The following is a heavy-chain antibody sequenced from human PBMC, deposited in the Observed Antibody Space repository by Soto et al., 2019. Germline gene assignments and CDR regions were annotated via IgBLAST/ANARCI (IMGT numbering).Heavy chain of an antibody. CDR3: ARGLVATQNYYYYGMDV. J-gene: IGHJ6*02. Sequence: GGSLRLSCAASGFTFSSYGMHWVRQAPGKGLEWVAVIWYDGSNKYYADSVKGRFTISRDNSKNTLYLQMNSLRAEDTAVYYCARGLVATQNYYYYGMDVWGQGTTVTVSS. CDR2: IWYDGSNK. CDR1: GFTFSSYG. V-gene: IGHV3-33*01. D-gene: IGHD5-12*01.